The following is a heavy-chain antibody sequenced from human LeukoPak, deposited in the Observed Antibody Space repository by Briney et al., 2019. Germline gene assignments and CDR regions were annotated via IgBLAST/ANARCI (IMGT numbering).Heavy chain of an antibody. CDR3: ARRGYLQKCFDP. J-gene: IGHJ5*02. Sequence: GGSLRLSCVASGFSVSSSYMSWVRQAPGKGLEWISVIYSGGSTYYADSVKGRFTISRDISKNTLYLQMNSLRAEDTAVYYCARRGYLQKCFDPWGQGILVTVSS. CDR1: GFSVSSSY. CDR2: IYSGGST. V-gene: IGHV3-53*01. D-gene: IGHD6-13*01.